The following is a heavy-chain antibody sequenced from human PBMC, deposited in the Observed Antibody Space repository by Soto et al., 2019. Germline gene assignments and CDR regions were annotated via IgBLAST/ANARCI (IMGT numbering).Heavy chain of an antibody. CDR1: GGSISSGGYY. D-gene: IGHD3-22*01. CDR2: IYYSGST. J-gene: IGHJ3*02. Sequence: SETLSLTCTVSGGSISSGGYYWSWIRQHPGKGLEWIGYIYYSGSTYYNPSLKIRVTISVDTSKNQFSLKLSSVTAADTAVYYCVRESYYDSSGPDAFDIWGQGTMVTVSS. CDR3: VRESYYDSSGPDAFDI. V-gene: IGHV4-31*03.